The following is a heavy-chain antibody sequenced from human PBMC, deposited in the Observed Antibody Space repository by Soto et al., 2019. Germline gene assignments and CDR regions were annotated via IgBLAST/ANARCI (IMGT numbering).Heavy chain of an antibody. D-gene: IGHD4-17*01. CDR3: ARSTVRAYLAYYFDY. Sequence: SETLSLTCTVSGGSISSYYWSWIRQPPGKGLEWIGYIYYSGSTNYNPSLKSRVTISVDTSKNQFSLKLSSVTAADTAVYYCARSTVRAYLAYYFDYWGQGTLVTVSS. J-gene: IGHJ4*02. CDR1: GGSISSYY. V-gene: IGHV4-59*01. CDR2: IYYSGST.